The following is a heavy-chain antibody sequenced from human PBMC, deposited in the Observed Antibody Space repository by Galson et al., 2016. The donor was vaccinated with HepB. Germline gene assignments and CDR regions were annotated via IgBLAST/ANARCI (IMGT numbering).Heavy chain of an antibody. CDR3: ARPTTRGYSGYESPFDY. J-gene: IGHJ4*02. Sequence: SLRLSCAVSGFTFTTSSMSWVRQAPGKGLEWVSGISQDGLSRYYADSVKGRFTISRDNSKNIVYLQMNSLRAEDTALYYCARPTTRGYSGYESPFDYWGQGTVVTVSS. CDR1: GFTFTTSS. D-gene: IGHD5-12*01. CDR2: ISQDGLSR. V-gene: IGHV3-23*01.